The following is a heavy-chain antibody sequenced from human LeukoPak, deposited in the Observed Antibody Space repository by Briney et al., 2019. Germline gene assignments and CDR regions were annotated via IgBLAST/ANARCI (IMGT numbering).Heavy chain of an antibody. D-gene: IGHD6-13*01. V-gene: IGHV3-30-3*01. CDR1: GFTFSSYA. CDR2: ISYDGSNK. CDR3: ASVGHIAGTGDY. Sequence: GGSLRLSCAASGFTFSSYAMHRVRQAPGKGLEWVAVISYDGSNKYYADSVKGRFTISRDNAKNSLYLQMNSLRAEDTAVYYCASVGHIAGTGDYWGQGTLVTVSS. J-gene: IGHJ4*02.